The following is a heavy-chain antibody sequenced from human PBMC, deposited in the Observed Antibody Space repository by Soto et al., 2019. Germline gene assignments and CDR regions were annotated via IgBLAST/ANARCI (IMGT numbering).Heavy chain of an antibody. D-gene: IGHD3-3*01. Sequence: GVRRVSFASSGVTSGSYAIGWVRQDPGKGLEWVSAISGSGGSTYDPDSVKGRLTIPRDNSKNTLYLQMNSLRAEDTAVYYCAKVKGILRFLECDYWGQGTLVTVSS. CDR3: AKVKGILRFLECDY. J-gene: IGHJ4*02. CDR2: ISGSGGST. V-gene: IGHV3-23*01. CDR1: GVTSGSYA.